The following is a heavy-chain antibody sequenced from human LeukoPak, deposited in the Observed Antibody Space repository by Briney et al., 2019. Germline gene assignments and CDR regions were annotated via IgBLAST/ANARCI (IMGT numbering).Heavy chain of an antibody. CDR2: INPNSGGT. Sequence: ASVKVSCKASGYTFTGYYMHWVRQAPGQGLEWMGWINPNSGGTNYAQKFQGRVTMTRDTSISTAYMELSRLRSDDTAVYYCARDSSGWYVGYFDYWGQGTLVTVSS. CDR1: GYTFTGYY. D-gene: IGHD6-19*01. V-gene: IGHV1-2*02. J-gene: IGHJ4*02. CDR3: ARDSSGWYVGYFDY.